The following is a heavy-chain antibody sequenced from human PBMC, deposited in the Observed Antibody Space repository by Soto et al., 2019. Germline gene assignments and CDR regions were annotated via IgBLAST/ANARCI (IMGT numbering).Heavy chain of an antibody. CDR1: GFTFSSYA. CDR3: ATRLTIFGVVIVFSFRYFDY. J-gene: IGHJ4*02. V-gene: IGHV3-23*01. CDR2: ISGSGGST. D-gene: IGHD3-3*01. Sequence: EVQLLESGGGLVQPGGSLRLSCAASGFTFSSYAMSWVRQAPGKGLEWVSAISGSGGSTYYADSVKGRFTISRDNSKNTLYLQMNSLRAEDTAVYYCATRLTIFGVVIVFSFRYFDYWGQGTLVTVSS.